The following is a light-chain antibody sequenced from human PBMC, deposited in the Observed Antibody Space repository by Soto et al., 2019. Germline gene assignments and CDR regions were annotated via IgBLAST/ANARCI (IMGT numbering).Light chain of an antibody. V-gene: IGLV2-14*01. Sequence: QSALTQPASVSGSPGQSITISCTGTSSDVGGYNYVSWYQQHPGKAPKLMIYEVSQRPSGDPNRFSGSKSGNTASLTISGLQAEDEADYWCSSYTSRSTVVFGAGTKGTVL. CDR1: SSDVGGYNY. CDR3: SSYTSRSTVV. J-gene: IGLJ1*01. CDR2: EVS.